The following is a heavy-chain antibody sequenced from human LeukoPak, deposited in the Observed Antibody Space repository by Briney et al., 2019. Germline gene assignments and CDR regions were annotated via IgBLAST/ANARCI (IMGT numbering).Heavy chain of an antibody. V-gene: IGHV3-48*02. Sequence: GGSLRLSCAASGFTFNTYSMNWVRQAPGKGLAWISYISSSGDTIYYAESVQGRFTISRDNAKSSLYLQMNSLRDEDTGVYYCVRDIYGGNPRTDYWGPGTLVTVSS. CDR3: VRDIYGGNPRTDY. D-gene: IGHD4-23*01. CDR2: ISSSGDTI. CDR1: GFTFNTYS. J-gene: IGHJ4*02.